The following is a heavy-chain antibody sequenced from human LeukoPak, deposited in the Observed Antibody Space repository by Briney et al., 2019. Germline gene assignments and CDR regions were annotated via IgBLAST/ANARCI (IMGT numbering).Heavy chain of an antibody. CDR1: GGSISSGGYS. J-gene: IGHJ6*03. V-gene: IGHV4-61*08. CDR3: ASPLVRGVNSYYFYMDV. Sequence: TSETLSLTCAVSGGSISSGGYSWSWIRQPPGKGLEWFRDIYYSGSTNFSPSIKSCVTMSVDTSKSQFSLRLSSVTAADTAVYYCASPLVRGVNSYYFYMDVWGKGATVTISS. D-gene: IGHD3-10*01. CDR2: IYYSGST.